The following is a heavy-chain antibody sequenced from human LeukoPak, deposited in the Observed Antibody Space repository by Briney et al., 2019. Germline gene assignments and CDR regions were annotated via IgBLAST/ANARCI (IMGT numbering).Heavy chain of an antibody. CDR1: GFTFSTYA. V-gene: IGHV3-30*04. D-gene: IGHD3-10*01. CDR3: AREGVGPFGFDY. CDR2: MSNDGRYE. Sequence: GGSLRLSCAASGFTFSTYAMHWVRQAPGKGLEWVAVMSNDGRYEHYADSLKDRFTISRDNSKNTLYLQMNSLRAEDTAVYYCAREGVGPFGFDYWGQGTLVTVSS. J-gene: IGHJ4*02.